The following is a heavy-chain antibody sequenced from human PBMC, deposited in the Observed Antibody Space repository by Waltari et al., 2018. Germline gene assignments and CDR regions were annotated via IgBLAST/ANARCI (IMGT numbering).Heavy chain of an antibody. CDR3: ARVRYYYYMDV. CDR1: GYTFTGYY. Sequence: QVQLVQSGAEVKKPGASVKVSCKASGYTFTGYYMHWVRQAPGQGLEWIGWINPNSGGTNYARKFHGRVTMTRDASISTAYMELSRLRSDDTAVYYGARVRYYYYMDVWGKGTTVTVSS. J-gene: IGHJ6*03. V-gene: IGHV1-2*02. CDR2: INPNSGGT.